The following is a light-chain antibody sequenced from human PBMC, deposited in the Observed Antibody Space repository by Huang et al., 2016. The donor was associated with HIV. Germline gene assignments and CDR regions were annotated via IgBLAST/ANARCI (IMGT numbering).Light chain of an antibody. CDR1: QSVSSN. J-gene: IGKJ1*01. V-gene: IGKV3-15*01. CDR3: QQYNNWPRT. Sequence: EIVMTQSPATLSVSPGERATLSGRASQSVSSNLAWYQQKPGQAPRLLIYGASTRATGIQARFSGSGSGTEFTLTISSLQSEDFAVYYCQQYNNWPRTFGQGTKVEIK. CDR2: GAS.